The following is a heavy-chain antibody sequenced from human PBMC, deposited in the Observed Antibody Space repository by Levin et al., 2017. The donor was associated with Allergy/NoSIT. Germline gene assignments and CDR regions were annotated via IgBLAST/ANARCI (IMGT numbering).Heavy chain of an antibody. D-gene: IGHD4-17*01. Sequence: GESLKISCAASEFTVSNYAMSWVRQAPGKGLEWVSAISGSGGSTYYADSVKGRFTISRDNSKNTLYLQMNSLRAEDTAVYYCAKAGYGDNDWYFDLWGRGTLVTVSS. CDR1: EFTVSNYA. CDR2: ISGSGGST. V-gene: IGHV3-23*01. CDR3: AKAGYGDNDWYFDL. J-gene: IGHJ2*01.